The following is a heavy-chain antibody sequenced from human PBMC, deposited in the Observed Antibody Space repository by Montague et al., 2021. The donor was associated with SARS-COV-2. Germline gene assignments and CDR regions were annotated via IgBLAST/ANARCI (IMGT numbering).Heavy chain of an antibody. Sequence: CAISGDSVSSYSAAWNWIRQSPSGGLEWLGRTYYRSKWYTDYAPSVKTRITITPDTSNNQFSLHLNSVTPGDTAAYYCAREGTVPGPRGIYFDDWGQGTLVTVSS. CDR3: AREGTVPGPRGIYFDD. CDR1: GDSVSSYSAA. D-gene: IGHD1-1*01. V-gene: IGHV6-1*01. J-gene: IGHJ4*02. CDR2: TYYRSKWYT.